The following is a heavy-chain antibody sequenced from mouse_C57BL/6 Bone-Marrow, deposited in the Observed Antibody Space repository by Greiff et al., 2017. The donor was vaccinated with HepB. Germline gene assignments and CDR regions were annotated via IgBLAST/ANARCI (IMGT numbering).Heavy chain of an antibody. CDR1: GYAFSSYW. V-gene: IGHV1-80*01. CDR3: ARSRYYGSSPAWFAY. J-gene: IGHJ3*01. CDR2: IYPGDGDT. D-gene: IGHD1-1*01. Sequence: VQLQQSGAELVKPGASVKISCKASGYAFSSYWMNWVKQRPGKGLEWIGQIYPGDGDTNYNGKVKGKATLTADKSSSTAYMQLSSLTSEDSAVYFCARSRYYGSSPAWFAYWGQGTLVTVSA.